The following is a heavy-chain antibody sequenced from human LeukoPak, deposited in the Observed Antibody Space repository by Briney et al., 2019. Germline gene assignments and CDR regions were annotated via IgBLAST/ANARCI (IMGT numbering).Heavy chain of an antibody. Sequence: GGSLRLSCAASGFTFSSYWMSWVRQAPGKGLEWVANIMQDGSEKYYVDSVKGRFTISRDNAKNSLYLQMNSLRAEDTAVYYCARGPPFYSSGRSNLYYFDYWGQGTLVTVSS. V-gene: IGHV3-7*01. CDR2: IMQDGSEK. D-gene: IGHD6-19*01. J-gene: IGHJ4*02. CDR3: ARGPPFYSSGRSNLYYFDY. CDR1: GFTFSSYW.